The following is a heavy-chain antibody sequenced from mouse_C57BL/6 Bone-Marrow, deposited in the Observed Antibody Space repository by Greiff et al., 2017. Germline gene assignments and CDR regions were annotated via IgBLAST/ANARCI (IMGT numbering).Heavy chain of an antibody. CDR1: GYTFTDYE. D-gene: IGHD2-4*01. J-gene: IGHJ2*01. CDR2: VDPETGGT. Sequence: VQLQQSGAELVRPGASVTLSCKASGYTFTDYEMHWVKQTPVPGLEWIGAVDPETGGTASNQKFKGKAILTADKSSSTAYSELRSLTSEDSAVYYCTREGYYDYDYFDYWGQGTTLTVSA. CDR3: TREGYYDYDYFDY. V-gene: IGHV1-15*01.